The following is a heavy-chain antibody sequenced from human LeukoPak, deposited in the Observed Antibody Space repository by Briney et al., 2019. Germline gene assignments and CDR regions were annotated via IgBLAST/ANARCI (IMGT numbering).Heavy chain of an antibody. J-gene: IGHJ4*02. Sequence: GGSLRLSCVTSGFTVNWNTMNWVRQAPGKGLEWVSASYSTGNTYYADSVKGRFTMFRDNSKNTLYLQMNSLRAEDTAVYYCAKDWLSGTYLAGMDVWGQGTLVTVSS. CDR1: GFTVNWNT. CDR3: AKDWLSGTYLAGMDV. D-gene: IGHD1-26*01. V-gene: IGHV3-66*03. CDR2: SYSTGNT.